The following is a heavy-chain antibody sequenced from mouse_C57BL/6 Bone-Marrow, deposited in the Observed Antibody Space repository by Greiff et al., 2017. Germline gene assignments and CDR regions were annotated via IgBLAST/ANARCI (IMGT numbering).Heavy chain of an antibody. CDR1: GYTFPSYW. Sequence: QVQLQQPGAELVKPGDSVKMSCKASGYTFPSYWITWVKQRPGQGLEWIGDISPGSGSTTYNEKFKSKATLMLDTASSPAYMQLSILTSEDSAVYYCARFYDGYYPYYFDYWGQGTTLTVSS. CDR2: ISPGSGST. D-gene: IGHD2-3*01. J-gene: IGHJ2*01. V-gene: IGHV1-55*01. CDR3: ARFYDGYYPYYFDY.